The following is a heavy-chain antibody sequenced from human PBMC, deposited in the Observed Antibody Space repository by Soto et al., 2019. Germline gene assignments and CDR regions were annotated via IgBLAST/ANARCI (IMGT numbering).Heavy chain of an antibody. D-gene: IGHD3-10*01. Sequence: VKVSCKASGYTFTSYGISWVRQAPGQGLEWMGWISAYNGNTNYAQKLQGRVTMTTDTSTSTAYMELRSLRSDDTAVYYCARLTYYGSGSPWFDPWCQGTLVTVSS. CDR2: ISAYNGNT. V-gene: IGHV1-18*01. J-gene: IGHJ5*02. CDR1: GYTFTSYG. CDR3: ARLTYYGSGSPWFDP.